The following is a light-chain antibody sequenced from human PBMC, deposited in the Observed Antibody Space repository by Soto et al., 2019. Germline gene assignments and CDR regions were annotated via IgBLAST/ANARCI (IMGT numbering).Light chain of an antibody. Sequence: EIVLTQSPATLSLSPGERAALSCRASLGVSRFLAWYQQKPGQAPRLLIYDASNRATDIPARFSGSGSGTDFTLAINSLEPEDFAVYYCQQRSSWPLTFGGGTKVEIK. CDR2: DAS. CDR3: QQRSSWPLT. J-gene: IGKJ4*01. CDR1: LGVSRF. V-gene: IGKV3-11*01.